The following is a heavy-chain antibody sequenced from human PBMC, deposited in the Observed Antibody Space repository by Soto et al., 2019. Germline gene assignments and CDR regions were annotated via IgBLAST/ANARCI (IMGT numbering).Heavy chain of an antibody. CDR1: GFSFSTYT. Sequence: EVQLLESGGGLVQPGGSLRLSCAASGFSFSTYTMSWVRRAPGKGLEWVSAISGSGGSPSYADSVQGRFTIYRDNPKKTLYLQMNSLRAEDTAVYYCAKARCTTSNCYVPDYWGQGTLVTVSS. CDR3: AKARCTTSNCYVPDY. CDR2: ISGSGGSP. D-gene: IGHD2-8*01. J-gene: IGHJ4*02. V-gene: IGHV3-23*01.